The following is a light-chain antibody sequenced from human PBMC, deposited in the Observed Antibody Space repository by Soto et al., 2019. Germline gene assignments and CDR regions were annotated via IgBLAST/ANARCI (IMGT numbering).Light chain of an antibody. J-gene: IGKJ2*01. CDR3: QQRSNWPPGYT. CDR2: AAS. V-gene: IGKV3D-20*02. CDR1: QSVGSNF. Sequence: IVLTQSPGTLSLSPGERATLSCRASQSVGSNFLAWYQQKRGQAPRILIYAASNRASGIPDRFSGSGSGSDFTLTISRLEPEDFAVYYCQQRSNWPPGYTFGQGTKLEIK.